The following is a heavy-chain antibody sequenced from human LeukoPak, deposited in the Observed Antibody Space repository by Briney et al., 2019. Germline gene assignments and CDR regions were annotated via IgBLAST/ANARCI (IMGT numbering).Heavy chain of an antibody. V-gene: IGHV3-74*01. CDR2: IKTDGTTT. D-gene: IGHD6-19*01. CDR1: GFTFSSYW. CDR3: ARGPYTSGVYRLDY. J-gene: IGHJ4*02. Sequence: GGSLRLSCAASGFTFSSYWMHWVRQAPGEGLVWVSRIKTDGTTTNYADSVKGRFTVSRDNAKNTLYLQINSLRAQDTAVYYCARGPYTSGVYRLDYWGQGTLVTVSS.